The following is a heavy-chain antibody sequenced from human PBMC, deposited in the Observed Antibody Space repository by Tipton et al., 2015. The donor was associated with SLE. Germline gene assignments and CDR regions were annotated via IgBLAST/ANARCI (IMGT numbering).Heavy chain of an antibody. J-gene: IGHJ4*02. V-gene: IGHV1-18*01. Sequence: QVQLVQSGAGVKKPGASVKVSCKASGYNFNTYGISWVRQAPGEGLEWMGWISVNNGNTDYAQKLQDRVTMTTNTSTSTAYMELRRLRSDDTAVYYCATDSGYSGYDYWGQGTLVTVSS. CDR3: ATDSGYSGYDY. CDR2: ISVNNGNT. CDR1: GYNFNTYG. D-gene: IGHD5-12*01.